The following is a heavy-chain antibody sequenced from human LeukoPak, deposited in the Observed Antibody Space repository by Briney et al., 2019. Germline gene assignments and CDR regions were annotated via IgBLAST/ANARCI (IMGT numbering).Heavy chain of an antibody. D-gene: IGHD3-3*01. Sequence: HGESLKISCKGSGYSFTSYWIGWVRQMPGKGLEWMGIIYTGDSDIRYSPSFQGQVTISADKSISTAYLQWSSLKASDTAMYYCARLITIFGVVSAFDIWGQGTMVTVSS. CDR3: ARLITIFGVVSAFDI. J-gene: IGHJ3*02. V-gene: IGHV5-51*01. CDR2: IYTGDSDI. CDR1: GYSFTSYW.